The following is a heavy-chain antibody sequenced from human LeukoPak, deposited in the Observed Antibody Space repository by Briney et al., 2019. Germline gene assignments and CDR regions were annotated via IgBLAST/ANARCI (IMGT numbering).Heavy chain of an antibody. CDR3: AKDRSGAAAGMTGSYYMDV. J-gene: IGHJ6*03. Sequence: GGSLRLSCAASGFTFSDYYMSWIRQAPGKGLEWVSYISFSGSTIYYADSVKGRFTISRDNAKNSLYLQMNSLRAEDTAVYYCAKDRSGAAAGMTGSYYMDVWGKGTTVTVSS. CDR2: ISFSGSTI. D-gene: IGHD6-13*01. V-gene: IGHV3-11*01. CDR1: GFTFSDYY.